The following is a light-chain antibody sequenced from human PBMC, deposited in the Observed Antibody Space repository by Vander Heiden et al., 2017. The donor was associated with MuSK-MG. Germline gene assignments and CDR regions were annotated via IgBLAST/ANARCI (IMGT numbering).Light chain of an antibody. Sequence: QSALIQPAPVSGSPGQTITISCTGTSSDIGYYTYVSWYQQHPGKAPKVIIFAVSHRPSGVSDRFSGSKSSNTASLTISGLLAEDEADYYCSAYTGSKPLVLFGGGTKVTVL. V-gene: IGLV2-14*03. CDR3: SAYTGSKPLVL. CDR1: SSDIGYYTY. CDR2: AVS. J-gene: IGLJ2*01.